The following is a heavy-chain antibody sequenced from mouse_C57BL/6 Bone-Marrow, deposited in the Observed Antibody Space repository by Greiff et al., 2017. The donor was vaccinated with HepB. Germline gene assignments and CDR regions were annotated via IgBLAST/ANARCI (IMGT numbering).Heavy chain of an antibody. CDR1: GYTFTSYT. CDR3: ARSGPSYWYFDV. Sequence: QVQLQQSGAELARPGASVKMSCKASGYTFTSYTMHWVKQRPGQGLEWIGYINPSSGYTKYNQKFKDKATLTADKSSSTAYTQLSSLTSEDSAVYYCARSGPSYWYFDVWGTGTTVTVSS. J-gene: IGHJ1*03. D-gene: IGHD3-1*01. V-gene: IGHV1-4*01. CDR2: INPSSGYT.